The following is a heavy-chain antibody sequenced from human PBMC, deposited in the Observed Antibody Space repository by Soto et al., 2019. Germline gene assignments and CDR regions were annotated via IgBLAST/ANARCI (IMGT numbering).Heavy chain of an antibody. Sequence: PSETLSLTCTVSGGSINSGGYSWTWIRQPPGKGLEWIGFIYHTGTTYYNPSLKSRVTISVDRSKNQFSLKLNSVTAADTAVYYCARPGDGYNLAAFDIWGQGTMVTVSS. CDR3: ARPGDGYNLAAFDI. D-gene: IGHD5-12*01. CDR1: GGSINSGGYS. CDR2: IYHTGTT. J-gene: IGHJ3*02. V-gene: IGHV4-30-2*01.